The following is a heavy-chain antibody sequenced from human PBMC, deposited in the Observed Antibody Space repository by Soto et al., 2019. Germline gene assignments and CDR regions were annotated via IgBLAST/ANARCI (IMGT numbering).Heavy chain of an antibody. D-gene: IGHD3-10*01. V-gene: IGHV1-46*01. CDR2: INPSGGST. CDR1: GYTFTSYY. CDR3: ARSPPVNYGSGSRVDY. Sequence: ASVKVSCKASGYTFTSYYMHWVRQAPGQGLEWMGIINPSGGSTSYAQKFQGRVTITADKSTSTVYMELSSLRSEDTAVYYCARSPPVNYGSGSRVDYWGQGTLVTVSS. J-gene: IGHJ4*02.